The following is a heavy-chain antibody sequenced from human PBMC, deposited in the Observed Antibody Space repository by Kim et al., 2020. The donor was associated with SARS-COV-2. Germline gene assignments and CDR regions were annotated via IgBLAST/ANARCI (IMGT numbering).Heavy chain of an antibody. CDR1: RGSISSDDYY. V-gene: IGHV4-30-4*01. J-gene: IGHJ5*02. Sequence: SETLSLTCTVSRGSISSDDYYWSWIRQPPGKGLEWIGYIFYSGGARYNPSLQSRVAISVDTSRNHFSLNLNSVTAAHTAIYFCARVGGSSSSRGWFDPWG. D-gene: IGHD6-13*01. CDR3: ARVGGSSSSRGWFDP. CDR2: IFYSGGA.